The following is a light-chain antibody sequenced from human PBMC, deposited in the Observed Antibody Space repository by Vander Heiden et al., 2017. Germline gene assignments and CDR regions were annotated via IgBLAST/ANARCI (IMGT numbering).Light chain of an antibody. V-gene: IGKV3-11*01. CDR2: DTS. CDR3: PQRINGHRMNT. Sequence: EIVLTQSPATLSLSPGERATLSCRASQSVSSYLAWYKQKPGQAPRLLIYDTSNMVPFIKARFSDSGFGTDLTLTISGLEPEVFKVYYSPQRINGHRMNTYGERTKMEIK. CDR1: QSVSSY. J-gene: IGKJ2*01.